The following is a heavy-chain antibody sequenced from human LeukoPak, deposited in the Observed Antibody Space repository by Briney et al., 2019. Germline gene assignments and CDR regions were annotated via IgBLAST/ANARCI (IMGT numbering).Heavy chain of an antibody. Sequence: SETLSLTCAVYGGSFSGYYWSWIRQPPGKGLEWIREINHSGSTNYNPSLKSRVTISVDTSKNQFSLKLSSVTAADTAVYYCATLGYCSSTSCYAFDYWGQGTLVTVSS. D-gene: IGHD2-2*01. CDR2: INHSGST. CDR3: ATLGYCSSTSCYAFDY. CDR1: GGSFSGYY. J-gene: IGHJ4*02. V-gene: IGHV4-34*01.